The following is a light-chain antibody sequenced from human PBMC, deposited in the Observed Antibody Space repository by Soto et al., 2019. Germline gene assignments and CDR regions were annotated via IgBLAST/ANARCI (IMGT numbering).Light chain of an antibody. J-gene: IGLJ1*01. V-gene: IGLV2-11*01. CDR1: SSDVGGYNY. Sequence: QSALTQPRSVSGSPGHSVTISCTGTSSDVGGYNYVSWYQQHPGKAPKLMIYDVSKRPSGVPDRFSGSKSGNTASLTISGLQAEDEADYYCCSYAGSYTFDYVFGTGTKVTVL. CDR3: CSYAGSYTFDYV. CDR2: DVS.